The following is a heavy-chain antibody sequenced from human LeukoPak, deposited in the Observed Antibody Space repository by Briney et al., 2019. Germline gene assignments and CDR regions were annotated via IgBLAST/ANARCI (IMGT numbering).Heavy chain of an antibody. CDR1: GFTLSSYA. Sequence: GGSLRLSCAASGFTLSSYAMTWVRQAPGKGLEWVSDIGDSGATTYYADSVKGRFTISRDNPKNTLYLQMSSQRAEDTAVYFCASFHYYGSGAYYLSYWGQGTLVTVSS. CDR3: ASFHYYGSGAYYLSY. CDR2: IGDSGATT. V-gene: IGHV3-23*01. J-gene: IGHJ4*02. D-gene: IGHD3-10*01.